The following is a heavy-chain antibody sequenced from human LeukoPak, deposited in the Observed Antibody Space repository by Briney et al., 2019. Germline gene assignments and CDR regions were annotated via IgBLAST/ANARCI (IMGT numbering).Heavy chain of an antibody. CDR3: ARKRGQLVLDY. D-gene: IGHD6-6*01. J-gene: IGHJ4*02. Sequence: PSETLSLTCTVSGGSISSSSYYWGWLRPPPGKGLVWIGSIYYSGSNYYNPSLKSRVTISVDTSKNQFSLKLSSVTAADTAVYYWARKRGQLVLDYWGQGTLVTVSS. V-gene: IGHV4-39*01. CDR2: IYYSGSN. CDR1: GGSISSSSYY.